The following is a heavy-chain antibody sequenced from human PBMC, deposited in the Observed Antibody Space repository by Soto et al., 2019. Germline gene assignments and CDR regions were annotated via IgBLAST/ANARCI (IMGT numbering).Heavy chain of an antibody. CDR2: INHSGST. J-gene: IGHJ5*02. Sequence: SETLSLTCAVYGGSFSGYYWSWIRQPPGTGLEWIGEINHSGSTNYNPSLKSRVTISVDTSKSQFSLKLSSVTAADTAVYYCARFGSGTTVINWFDPWGQGTLVTVSS. CDR3: ARFGSGTTVINWFDP. CDR1: GGSFSGYY. V-gene: IGHV4-34*01. D-gene: IGHD4-4*01.